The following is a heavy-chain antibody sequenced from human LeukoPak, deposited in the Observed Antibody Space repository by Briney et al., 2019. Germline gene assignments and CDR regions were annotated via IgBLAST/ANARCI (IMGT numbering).Heavy chain of an antibody. J-gene: IGHJ5*02. CDR3: ARQDRVSPTFPNNWFDP. D-gene: IGHD2-8*01. V-gene: IGHV1-2*02. CDR2: INPNSGGT. CDR1: GYIFTAYH. Sequence: ASVKVSCKASGYIFTAYHMHWVRQAPGQGLEWMGWINPNSGGTNYAPKFQGRATMTRDTSFTTAYMELTRLTSDDTAVYYCARQDRVSPTFPNNWFDPWGQGTLVTVSS.